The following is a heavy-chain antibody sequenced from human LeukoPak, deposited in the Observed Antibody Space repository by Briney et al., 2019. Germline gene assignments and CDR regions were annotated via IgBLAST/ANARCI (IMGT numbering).Heavy chain of an antibody. J-gene: IGHJ5*02. CDR2: INPSGGST. V-gene: IGHV1-46*01. CDR1: GYTFTSYA. Sequence: GASVKVSCKASGYTFTSYAMNWVRQAPGQGLEWMGIINPSGGSTSYAQKFQGRVTMTRDMSTSTVYMELSRLRSDDTAVYYCARVGITMVRARAPINWFDPWGQGTLVTVSS. D-gene: IGHD3-10*01. CDR3: ARVGITMVRARAPINWFDP.